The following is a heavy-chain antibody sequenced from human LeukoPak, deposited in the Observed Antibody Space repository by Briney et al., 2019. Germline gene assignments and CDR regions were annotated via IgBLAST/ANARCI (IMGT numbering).Heavy chain of an antibody. CDR2: ISSSSSYI. CDR3: ASAAVGTGDYFDY. J-gene: IGHJ4*02. CDR1: GFTVSSNY. D-gene: IGHD6-13*01. Sequence: GGSLRLSCAASGFTVSSNYMSWVRQAPGKGLEWVSSISSSSSYIYYADSLKGRFTISRDNAKNSLYLQMNSLRAEDTAVYYCASAAVGTGDYFDYWGQGTLVTVSS. V-gene: IGHV3-21*01.